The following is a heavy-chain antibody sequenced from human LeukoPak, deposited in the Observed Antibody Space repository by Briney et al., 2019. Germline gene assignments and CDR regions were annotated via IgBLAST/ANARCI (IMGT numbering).Heavy chain of an antibody. CDR2: IRYDGSNK. CDR1: GFTFSSYG. Sequence: PGGSLRLSRAASGFTFSSYGMHWVRQAPGKGLEWVAFIRYDGSNKYYADSVKGRFTISRDNSKNTLYLQMNSLRAEDTAVYYCAKEPSSSWYYFDYWGQGTLVTVSS. J-gene: IGHJ4*02. CDR3: AKEPSSSWYYFDY. D-gene: IGHD6-13*01. V-gene: IGHV3-30*02.